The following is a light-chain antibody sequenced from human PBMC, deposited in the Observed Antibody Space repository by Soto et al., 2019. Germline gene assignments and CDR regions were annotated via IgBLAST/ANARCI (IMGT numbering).Light chain of an antibody. CDR1: SSNIGAGYD. J-gene: IGLJ1*01. V-gene: IGLV1-40*01. CDR2: ANS. Sequence: SVLTQPPSVSGAPGQRVTISCTGSSSNIGAGYDVHWYQHLPGTAPKFLIYANSNRPSGVPDRFSGSKSGTSASLAITGLQAEDEADYYCQSYDSSLSAYVFGSGTKVTVL. CDR3: QSYDSSLSAYV.